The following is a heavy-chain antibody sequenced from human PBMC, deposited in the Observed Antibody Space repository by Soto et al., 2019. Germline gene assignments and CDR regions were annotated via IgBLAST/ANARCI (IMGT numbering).Heavy chain of an antibody. D-gene: IGHD3-22*01. CDR2: IDPSDSYT. CDR3: ARFYYFDSSDYLCPFDY. J-gene: IGHJ4*02. Sequence: PGESLKISCKGSGYNFATYWISWVRQMPGKGLEWMGRIDPSDSYTKYSPSFQGHVTISADKSVSTAYLQWSSLKASDTAMYYCARFYYFDSSDYLCPFDYWGQGTLVTVSS. V-gene: IGHV5-10-1*01. CDR1: GYNFATYW.